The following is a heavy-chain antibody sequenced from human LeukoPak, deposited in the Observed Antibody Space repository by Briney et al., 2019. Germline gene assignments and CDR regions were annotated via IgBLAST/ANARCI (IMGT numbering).Heavy chain of an antibody. CDR3: ARDPEYYYDSSGYFFPDY. CDR2: INSDGSST. Sequence: GGSLRLSCAASGFTFSSYWMHWVRQAPGKGLVWVSRINSDGSSTSYADSVKGRFTISRDNAKNTLYLQMNSLRAEDTAVYYCARDPEYYYDSSGYFFPDYWGQGTLVTVSS. J-gene: IGHJ4*02. CDR1: GFTFSSYW. V-gene: IGHV3-74*01. D-gene: IGHD3-22*01.